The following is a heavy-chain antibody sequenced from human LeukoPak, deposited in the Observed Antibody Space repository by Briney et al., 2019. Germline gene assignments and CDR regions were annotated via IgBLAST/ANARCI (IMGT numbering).Heavy chain of an antibody. D-gene: IGHD1-26*01. J-gene: IGHJ4*02. CDR1: GYTLTELS. Sequence: ASVKVSCKVSGYTLTELSMHWVQQAPGKGREGMGGFDPEDGERIYAQKFQGRVTMTEDTSTHTAYMELSSLRSEHTAVYYCPTVKYGGSYSDWGQGTLVTVSS. V-gene: IGHV1-24*01. CDR2: FDPEDGER. CDR3: PTVKYGGSYSD.